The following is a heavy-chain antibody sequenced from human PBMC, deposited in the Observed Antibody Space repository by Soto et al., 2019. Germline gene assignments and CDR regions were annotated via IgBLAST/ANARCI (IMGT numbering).Heavy chain of an antibody. D-gene: IGHD3-3*01. Sequence: PGGSLRLSCASSVFTFSSYSMSCVRHSPGKWLEWVSAISGSGGSTYYADSVKGRFTISRDNSKNTLYLQMNSLRAEDTAVYYCAKDLASIFGVVIIDSSDAWGQGTLVTVSS. CDR1: VFTFSSYS. J-gene: IGHJ5*02. CDR2: ISGSGGST. V-gene: IGHV3-23*01. CDR3: AKDLASIFGVVIIDSSDA.